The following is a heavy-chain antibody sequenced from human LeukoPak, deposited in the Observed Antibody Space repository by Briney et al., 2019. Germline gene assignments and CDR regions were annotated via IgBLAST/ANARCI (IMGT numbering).Heavy chain of an antibody. J-gene: IGHJ4*02. CDR3: ARDSDWNDGLDY. CDR2: ISTSSLYI. Sequence: GGSLRLSCAASGFTFSSYSMNWVRQAPGKGLEWVSSISTSSLYIYYADSVRGRFTISRDNAKNSLYLQMNSLRAEDTAVYYCARDSDWNDGLDYWGQGTLATVSS. V-gene: IGHV3-21*01. CDR1: GFTFSSYS. D-gene: IGHD1-1*01.